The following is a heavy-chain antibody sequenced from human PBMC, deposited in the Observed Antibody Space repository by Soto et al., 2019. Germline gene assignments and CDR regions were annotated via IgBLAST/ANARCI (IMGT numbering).Heavy chain of an antibody. V-gene: IGHV3-23*01. J-gene: IGHJ6*02. CDR2: ISGSGGST. Sequence: GSLRLSCAASGFTFSSYAMSWVRQAPGKGLEWVSAISGSGGSTYYADSVKGRFTISRDNSKNTLYLQMNSLRAEDTAVYYCAKEIDIVVVVAAAPCGMDVWGQGTTVTVSS. CDR3: AKEIDIVVVVAAAPCGMDV. CDR1: GFTFSSYA. D-gene: IGHD2-15*01.